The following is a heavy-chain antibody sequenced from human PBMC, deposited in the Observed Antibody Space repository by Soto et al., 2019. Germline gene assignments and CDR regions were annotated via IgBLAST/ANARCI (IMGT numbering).Heavy chain of an antibody. CDR1: GGSISDYY. Sequence: QVQLQESGPGLVKPSETLSLTCTISGGSISDYYWSWVRQSPGKGLEWIGYVYHTGSTNYNPSLKTRVTITVDTSRNQFSLLLYSVTAVDTAVYYCAKAYHSTGWDAAFDYWGQGTLVTVSS. CDR3: AKAYHSTGWDAAFDY. J-gene: IGHJ4*02. V-gene: IGHV4-59*13. CDR2: VYHTGST. D-gene: IGHD6-19*01.